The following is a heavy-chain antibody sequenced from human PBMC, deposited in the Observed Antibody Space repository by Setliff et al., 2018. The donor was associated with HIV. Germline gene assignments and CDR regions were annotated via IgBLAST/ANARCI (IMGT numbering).Heavy chain of an antibody. Sequence: SETLSLTFTVSGGSVSTSTYYWGWIRQPPGKGLEYIGTLSYRGTTHYNPSLKSRIALSIDSSKNQFSLNLHFVTATDSALYYCATTRPISTGYPGFFDSWGQGIVVTVSS. CDR2: LSYRGTT. V-gene: IGHV4-39*01. J-gene: IGHJ4*02. CDR1: GGSVSTSTYY. D-gene: IGHD3-9*01. CDR3: ATTRPISTGYPGFFDS.